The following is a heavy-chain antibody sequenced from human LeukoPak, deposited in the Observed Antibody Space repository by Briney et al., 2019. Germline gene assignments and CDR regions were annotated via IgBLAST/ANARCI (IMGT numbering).Heavy chain of an antibody. D-gene: IGHD3-10*01. CDR1: GGSISSGDYY. V-gene: IGHV4-30-4*01. CDR3: ARGLRGIMVRGAITDLNWFDP. Sequence: SETLSLTCTVSGGSISSGDYYWTWIRQPPGKGLEWLGYIYHSGSTHYKASLKGRLTISLDTSRNQFSLRLTSVTAADTAVYFCARGLRGIMVRGAITDLNWFDPWGQGTLVAVSS. J-gene: IGHJ5*02. CDR2: IYHSGST.